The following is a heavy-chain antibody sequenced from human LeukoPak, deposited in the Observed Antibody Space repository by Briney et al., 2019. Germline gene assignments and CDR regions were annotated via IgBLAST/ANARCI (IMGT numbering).Heavy chain of an antibody. J-gene: IGHJ6*03. D-gene: IGHD1-1*01. Sequence: PGGSLRLSCAASGFTFSSYAISWVRQAPGQGLEWMGGIIPIFGTANYAQKFQGRVTITTDESTSTAYMELSSLRSEDTAVYYCARGLPGTYYYYMDVWGKGTTVTVSS. CDR1: GFTFSSYA. V-gene: IGHV1-69*05. CDR3: ARGLPGTYYYYMDV. CDR2: IIPIFGTA.